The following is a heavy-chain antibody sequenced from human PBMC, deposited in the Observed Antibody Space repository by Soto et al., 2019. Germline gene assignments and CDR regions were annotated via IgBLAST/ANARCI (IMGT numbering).Heavy chain of an antibody. CDR3: APRVLRTVFGLVTTTAIYFDF. Sequence: QSTLNESGPTVVRPTETLTLTCRFSGFSLTTSGVGVGWIRQSPGKAPEWLALIYWDDDKRYSASLKSRLTITKDTSKNQVVLTVSDLDPTDTATYYCAPRVLRTVFGLVTTTAIYFDFWGQGTPVAVSS. CDR2: IYWDDDK. CDR1: GFSLTTSGVG. D-gene: IGHD3-3*01. J-gene: IGHJ4*02. V-gene: IGHV2-5*02.